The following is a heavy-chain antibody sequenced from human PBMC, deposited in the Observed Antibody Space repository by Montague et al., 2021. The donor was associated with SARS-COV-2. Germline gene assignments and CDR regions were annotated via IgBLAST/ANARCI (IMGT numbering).Heavy chain of an antibody. Sequence: SETLSLTCAVYGGSIRGYYWSWIRQPPGKGLEWIGDINHSGSTNYNPSLKSRVTISVDTAKNQFSLKLSSVTAADTAVYYCARGHDYGWGGYRYFHWFDHWGQGTLVTVSS. V-gene: IGHV4-34*01. J-gene: IGHJ5*02. CDR3: ARGHDYGWGGYRYFHWFDH. CDR2: INHSGST. CDR1: GGSIRGYY. D-gene: IGHD3-16*02.